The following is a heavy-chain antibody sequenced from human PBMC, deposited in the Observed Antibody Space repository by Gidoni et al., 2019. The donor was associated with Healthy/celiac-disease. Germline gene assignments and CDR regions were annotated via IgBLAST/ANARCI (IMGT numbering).Heavy chain of an antibody. CDR3: TRAADVLRFLEWFSQEGYFDY. CDR2: IRRKEYGGTT. V-gene: IGHV3-49*05. D-gene: IGHD3-3*01. Sequence: EVQLVESGGGLVKPGRSLRLSCTASGFTFGDYAMRWFRQAPGKGLEWVGFIRRKEYGGTTEYAASVKGRFNISRDDSKSIAYLQMNSLKTEDTAVYYCTRAADVLRFLEWFSQEGYFDYWGQGTLVTVSS. CDR1: GFTFGDYA. J-gene: IGHJ4*02.